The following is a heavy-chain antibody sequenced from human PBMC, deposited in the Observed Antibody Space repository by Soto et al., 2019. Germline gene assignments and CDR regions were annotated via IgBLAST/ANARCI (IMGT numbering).Heavy chain of an antibody. CDR2: ISSSSSYL. V-gene: IGHV3-21*01. Sequence: PGWSLRLSCAASGFTSNSYSMNWVRQAPGKGLEWVSSISSSSSYLYSADSVKGRFTISRDNAKNSLYLQMKSLRAEDTAVYYCARVTTVTSSFDYWGQGTVVTVSS. CDR3: ARVTTVTSSFDY. D-gene: IGHD4-4*01. J-gene: IGHJ4*02. CDR1: GFTSNSYS.